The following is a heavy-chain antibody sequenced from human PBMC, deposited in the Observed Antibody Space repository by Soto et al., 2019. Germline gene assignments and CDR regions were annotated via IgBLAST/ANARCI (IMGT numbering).Heavy chain of an antibody. D-gene: IGHD6-19*01. J-gene: IGHJ4*02. Sequence: SVKVSCKASGGTFSSYAISWVRQAPGQGLEWMGGIIPIFGTANYAQKFQGRVTITADESTSTAYMELSSLRSEDTAVYYCATYGDEHGDYSSGWYRFDYWGQGTLVTVSS. CDR3: ATYGDEHGDYSSGWYRFDY. CDR1: GGTFSSYA. CDR2: IIPIFGTA. V-gene: IGHV1-69*13.